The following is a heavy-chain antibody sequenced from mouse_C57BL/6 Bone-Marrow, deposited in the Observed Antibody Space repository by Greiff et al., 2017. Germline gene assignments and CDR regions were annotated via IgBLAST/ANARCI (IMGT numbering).Heavy chain of an antibody. CDR2: IDPSDSYT. J-gene: IGHJ2*01. Sequence: QVQLQQPGAELVMPGASVKLSCKASGYTFTSYWMHWVKQRPGQGLEWMGEIDPSDSYTTYNQKFKGKSTMTVDTSSSTAYLQLSSLTSEDSAVYYCARLGQLDYWGQGTTLTVSS. CDR3: ARLGQLDY. V-gene: IGHV1-69*01. CDR1: GYTFTSYW.